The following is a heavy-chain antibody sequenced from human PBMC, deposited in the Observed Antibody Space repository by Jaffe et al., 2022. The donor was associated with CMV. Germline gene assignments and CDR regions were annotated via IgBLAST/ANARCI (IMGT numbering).Heavy chain of an antibody. J-gene: IGHJ4*02. Sequence: QMQLQESGPGLVKPSETLSLTCTVSGGSIGSYYWSWIRQPPGKGLEWIAYIYYSGSTSYNPSLKSRATISVDTSKNQFSLKLSSVTAADTAVYYCARERGRYSSSSGFDYWGQGIPVTVSS. CDR2: IYYSGST. CDR3: ARERGRYSSSSGFDY. CDR1: GGSIGSYY. V-gene: IGHV4-59*01. D-gene: IGHD6-6*01.